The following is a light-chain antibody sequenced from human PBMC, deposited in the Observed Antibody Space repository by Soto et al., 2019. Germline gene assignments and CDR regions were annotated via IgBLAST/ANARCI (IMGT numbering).Light chain of an antibody. CDR3: EERYSSPPR. V-gene: IGKV1-39*01. CDR1: QSISNH. CDR2: AAS. Sequence: LYEKEEDRVIITCRASQSISNHLNWDQQKPGKAPKLLIFAASSLQSGVPSRFSGSRSGPAFNLTMSCRHSEESATYNCEERYSSPPRFAQGTQVDIK. J-gene: IGKJ1*01.